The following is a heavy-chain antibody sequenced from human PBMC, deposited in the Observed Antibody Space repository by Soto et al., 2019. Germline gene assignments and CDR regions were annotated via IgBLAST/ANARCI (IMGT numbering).Heavy chain of an antibody. Sequence: KLTSEEPGESKTSISICWVRHAPGPGLEWMGWISAYNCNTNYAQKLQGRVTMTTDTSTSTAYMELRSLRSDDTAVYYCAREDLLYSGSNPSYYYGSAFLGKGTTVPV. CDR1: GESKTSIS. V-gene: IGHV1-18*01. CDR2: ISAYNCNT. J-gene: IGHJ6*04. D-gene: IGHD1-26*01. CDR3: AREDLLYSGSNPSYYYGSAF.